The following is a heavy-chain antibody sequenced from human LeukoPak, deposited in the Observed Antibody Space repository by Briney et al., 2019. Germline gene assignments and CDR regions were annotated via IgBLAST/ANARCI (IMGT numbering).Heavy chain of an antibody. CDR2: ISYDGSNK. J-gene: IGHJ4*02. CDR1: GFTFSSYA. Sequence: GGSLRLSCAASGFTFSSYAMHWVRQAPGKGLEWVAVISYDGSNKYYADSVKGRFTISRDNSKNTLYLQMNSLRAEDTAVYYCARALDEGARFDYWGQGTLVTVSS. V-gene: IGHV3-30-3*01. CDR3: ARALDEGARFDY.